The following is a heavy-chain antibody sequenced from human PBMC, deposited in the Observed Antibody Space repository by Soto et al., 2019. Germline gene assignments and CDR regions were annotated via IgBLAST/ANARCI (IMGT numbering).Heavy chain of an antibody. CDR1: GGSVSSGSYY. J-gene: IGHJ6*02. CDR2: IYYSGST. D-gene: IGHD6-6*01. CDR3: ARLTTSIAARSQYYGMDV. V-gene: IGHV4-61*01. Sequence: PSETLSLTCTVSGGSVSSGSYYWSWIRQPPGKGLEWIGYIYYSGSTNYNPSLKSRVTISVDTSKNQFSLKLSSVTAADTAVYYCARLTTSIAARSQYYGMDVWGQGTTVTVS.